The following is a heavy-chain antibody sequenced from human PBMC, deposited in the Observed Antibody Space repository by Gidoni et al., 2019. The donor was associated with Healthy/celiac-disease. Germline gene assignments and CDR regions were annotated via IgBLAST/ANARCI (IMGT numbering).Heavy chain of an antibody. CDR2: INHSGST. J-gene: IGHJ6*02. CDR3: ARGRRLQLWPYYYYGMDV. V-gene: IGHV4-34*01. Sequence: QVQLQQWGAGLLKPSETLSLTCAVYGGSFSGYYWSWIRQPPGKGLEWIGEINHSGSTNYNPSLKSRVTISVDTSKNQFSLKLSSVTAADTAVYYCARGRRLQLWPYYYYGMDVWGQGTTVTVSS. CDR1: GGSFSGYY. D-gene: IGHD5-18*01.